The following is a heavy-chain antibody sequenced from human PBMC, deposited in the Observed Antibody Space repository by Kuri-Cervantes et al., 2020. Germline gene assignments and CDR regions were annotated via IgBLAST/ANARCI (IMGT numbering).Heavy chain of an antibody. J-gene: IGHJ6*03. CDR2: INWNGGST. CDR3: AKVELELPDYYYYMDV. V-gene: IGHV3-20*04. D-gene: IGHD1-7*01. CDR1: GFTFDDYG. Sequence: GESLKISCAASGFTFDDYGMSWVRQAPGKGLEWVSGINWNGGSTGYADSVKGRLTISRDNSKNTLYLQMNSLRAEDTALYYCAKVELELPDYYYYMDVWGKGTTVTVSS.